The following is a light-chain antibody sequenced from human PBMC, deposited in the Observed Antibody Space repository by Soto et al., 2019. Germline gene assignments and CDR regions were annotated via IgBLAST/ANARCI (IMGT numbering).Light chain of an antibody. CDR1: NSDVGGYNY. J-gene: IGLJ3*02. CDR2: DVS. CDR3: SSYTSSTTLA. Sequence: QSALTQPASVSGSPGQSITISCTGTNSDVGGYNYVSWYQQHPGKAPKLMICDVSNRPSGVSNRFSGSKSGNTASLTISGLRAEDEADYYCSSYTSSTTLAFGGGTKVTVL. V-gene: IGLV2-14*01.